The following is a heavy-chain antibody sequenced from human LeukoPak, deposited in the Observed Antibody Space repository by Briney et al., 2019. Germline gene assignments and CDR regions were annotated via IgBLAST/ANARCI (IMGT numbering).Heavy chain of an antibody. D-gene: IGHD3-10*01. CDR1: GFTFSSSW. J-gene: IGHJ4*02. CDR2: ISGSSSYI. Sequence: GSLRLSCAASGFTFSSSWMHWVRQAPGKGLEWVSFISGSSSYIYNADSVKGRFTISRDNAKNSLYLQMNSLRAEDTAVYYCARGEYGSGSYHIDYWGQGTLVTVSS. V-gene: IGHV3-21*01. CDR3: ARGEYGSGSYHIDY.